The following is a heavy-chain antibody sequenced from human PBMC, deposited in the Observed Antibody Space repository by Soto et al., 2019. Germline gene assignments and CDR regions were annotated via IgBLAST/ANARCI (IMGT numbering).Heavy chain of an antibody. CDR2: ISGSSSYI. V-gene: IGHV3-21*01. CDR3: AREDYRGPSPRLEY. Sequence: GGSLRLSCAASGFIFSSYSMNWVRQAPGKGLEWVSSISGSSSYIYYADSVKGRFTISRDNAKNSLFLQMNSLRAEDTAVYYCAREDYRGPSPRLEYWGQGTQVTVSS. J-gene: IGHJ4*02. D-gene: IGHD4-17*01. CDR1: GFIFSSYS.